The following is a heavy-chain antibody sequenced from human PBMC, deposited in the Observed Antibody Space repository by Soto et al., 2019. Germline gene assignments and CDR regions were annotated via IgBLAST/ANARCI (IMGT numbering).Heavy chain of an antibody. CDR3: ARDRRVGSSSGMDV. CDR1: GYTFTSYG. J-gene: IGHJ6*03. V-gene: IGHV1-18*01. CDR2: ISAYNGNT. Sequence: GASVKVACKASGYTFTSYGISWVRQAPGQGLEWMGWISAYNGNTNYAQKLQGRVTMTTDTSTSTAYMELRSLRSDDTAVYYCARDRRVGSSSGMDVWGKGTTVTVSS. D-gene: IGHD6-6*01.